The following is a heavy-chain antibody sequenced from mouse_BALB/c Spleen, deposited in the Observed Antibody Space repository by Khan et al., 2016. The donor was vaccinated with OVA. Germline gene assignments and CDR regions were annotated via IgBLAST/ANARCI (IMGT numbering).Heavy chain of an antibody. CDR1: GYSITSEYT. V-gene: IGHV3-2*02. Sequence: EVQLQESGPGLVKPSQSLSLTCTVTGYSITSEYTRNWIRQFPGNKLEWMGFISYSGNTRYNPSLKSRISITRDTSKNQFFLQLNSVTSEDTATDYCARKDYYDYDPFPYWGQGTLVTVSA. CDR3: ARKDYYDYDPFPY. CDR2: ISYSGNT. J-gene: IGHJ3*01. D-gene: IGHD2-4*01.